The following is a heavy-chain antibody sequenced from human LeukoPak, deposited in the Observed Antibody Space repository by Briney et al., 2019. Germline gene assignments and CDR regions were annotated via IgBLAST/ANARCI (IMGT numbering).Heavy chain of an antibody. CDR3: ARLGRYFDWFRTDY. J-gene: IGHJ4*02. V-gene: IGHV4-59*12. CDR2: IYYSGST. CDR1: GGSISNYY. Sequence: PSETLSLTCTVSGGSISNYYWSRIRQPPGKGLEWIGYIYYSGSTNYNPFLKSRVIISVDTSKNQFSLKLTSVTAADTAVYYCARLGRYFDWFRTDYWGQGTLVTVSS. D-gene: IGHD3-9*01.